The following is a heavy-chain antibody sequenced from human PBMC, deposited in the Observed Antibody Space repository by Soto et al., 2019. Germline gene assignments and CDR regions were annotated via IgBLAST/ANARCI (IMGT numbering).Heavy chain of an antibody. Sequence: GGSLRLSCVASGATFEDYAMHWVRQAPGKGLEWVAGSYWGSNRIDYADSVRGRFATSRDNAERSLYLQMNSLTGDDTAFYYCTKDVTAGGADVWGKGTMVTVSS. CDR3: TKDVTAGGADV. D-gene: IGHD2-21*01. CDR1: GATFEDYA. J-gene: IGHJ6*04. V-gene: IGHV3-9*01. CDR2: SYWGSNRI.